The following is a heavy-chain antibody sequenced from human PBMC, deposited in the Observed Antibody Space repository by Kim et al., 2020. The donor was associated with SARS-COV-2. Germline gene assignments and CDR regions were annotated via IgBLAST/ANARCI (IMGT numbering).Heavy chain of an antibody. CDR2: IRSKAYGGTT. Sequence: GGSLRLSCTASGFTFGDYAMSWFRQAPGKGLEWVGFIRSKAYGGTTEYAASVKGRFTISRYDSKSIAYLRMNSLKTEDTAVYYCTNIAVAGDYNYYYGMDVWGQGTTVTVSS. V-gene: IGHV3-49*03. CDR1: GFTFGDYA. D-gene: IGHD6-19*01. CDR3: TNIAVAGDYNYYYGMDV. J-gene: IGHJ6*02.